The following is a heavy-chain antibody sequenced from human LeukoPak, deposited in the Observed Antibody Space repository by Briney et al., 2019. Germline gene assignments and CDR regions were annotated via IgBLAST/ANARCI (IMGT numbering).Heavy chain of an antibody. CDR1: GGTFSSYA. CDR2: IIPIFGTA. D-gene: IGHD2-8*02. CDR3: ATYRQVLLPFES. V-gene: IGHV1-69*01. Sequence: RVASVKVSCKASGGTFSSYAISWVRQAPGQGLEWMGGIIPIFGTANYAQKFQGRVTITADESTSTAYMELSSLRSEDTAVYYCATYRQVLLPFESWGQGTLVTVSS. J-gene: IGHJ4*02.